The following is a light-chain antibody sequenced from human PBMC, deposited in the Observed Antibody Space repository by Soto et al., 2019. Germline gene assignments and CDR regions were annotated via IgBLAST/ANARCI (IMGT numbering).Light chain of an antibody. Sequence: DIQMTQSPSSVSASVGDSVTFTCRASQDIRSWLAWYQQKPGKAPKLLLYAASSLQSGVPSRFSGSGSGTECTLTISSLQPEDFATYYCQQANSLPLTFGGGTKVEIK. CDR3: QQANSLPLT. J-gene: IGKJ4*01. CDR1: QDIRSW. V-gene: IGKV1-12*01. CDR2: AAS.